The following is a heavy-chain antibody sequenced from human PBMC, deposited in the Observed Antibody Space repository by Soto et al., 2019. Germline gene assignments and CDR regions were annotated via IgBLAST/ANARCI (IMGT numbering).Heavy chain of an antibody. V-gene: IGHV4-39*07. CDR3: ARSLGFSRSWPVSRINNFFDP. CDR2: LDYSGTA. J-gene: IGHJ5*02. Sequence: SETLSLTCNVSGVSIISTSYNWGWIRQPPGKGLEWIGTLDYSGTAHYNPSLKSRINISADPSKNQFSLHLYFVTAADTALYYCARSLGFSRSWPVSRINNFFDPWGQGTLVTV. D-gene: IGHD6-13*01. CDR1: GVSIISTSYN.